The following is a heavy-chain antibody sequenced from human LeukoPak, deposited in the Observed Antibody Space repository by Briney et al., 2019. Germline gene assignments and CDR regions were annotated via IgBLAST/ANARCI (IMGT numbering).Heavy chain of an antibody. CDR3: ARDRSSSSFDP. V-gene: IGHV4-39*07. CDR2: IYYSGST. CDR1: GGSISSSSYY. Sequence: PSETLSLTCTVSGGSISSSSYYWGWIRQPPGKGLEWIGSIYYSGSTYYNPSLKSRVTISVDTSKNQFSLKLSSVTAADTAVYYCARDRSSSSFDPWGQGTLVTDSS. D-gene: IGHD6-6*01. J-gene: IGHJ5*02.